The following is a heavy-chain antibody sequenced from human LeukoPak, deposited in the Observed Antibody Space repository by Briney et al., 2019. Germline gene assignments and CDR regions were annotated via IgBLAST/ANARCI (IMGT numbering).Heavy chain of an antibody. Sequence: SETLSLTSTVSGGSISSSSYYWDWIRQPPGKGLEWIGSLYYSGSTYYNPSLKSRVTISVDTSKNQFSLKLSSVTAADTAVFYCARRSYYDSSAIFDYWGQGTLVTVSS. D-gene: IGHD3-22*01. CDR2: LYYSGST. V-gene: IGHV4-39*01. CDR3: ARRSYYDSSAIFDY. CDR1: GGSISSSSYY. J-gene: IGHJ4*02.